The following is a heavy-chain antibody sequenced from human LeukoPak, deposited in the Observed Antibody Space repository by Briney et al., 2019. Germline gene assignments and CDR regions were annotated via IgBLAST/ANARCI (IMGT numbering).Heavy chain of an antibody. CDR3: AREIDFWSGYYLAGVVFDY. CDR2: ISYDGSNK. J-gene: IGHJ4*02. V-gene: IGHV3-30-3*01. D-gene: IGHD3-3*01. CDR1: GFTSSSYA. Sequence: PGGSLRLSCAASGFTSSSYAMHWVRQAPGKGLEWVAVISYDGSNKYYADSVKGRFTISRDNSKNTLYLQMNSLRAEDTAVYYCAREIDFWSGYYLAGVVFDYWGQGTLVTVSS.